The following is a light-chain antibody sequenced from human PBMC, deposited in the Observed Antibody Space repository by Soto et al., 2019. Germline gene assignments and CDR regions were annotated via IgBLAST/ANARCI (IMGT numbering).Light chain of an antibody. V-gene: IGLV1-47*01. Sequence: QSVLTQPPSASGTPGQRVTISCSGSSSNIGSNSVYWYQQLPKMAPKLLIYTNNQRPSGVPGRFSGSKSGISASLAISGLRSEDEADYYCRSYTSRSTVVFGGGTKLTVL. CDR1: SSNIGSNS. CDR3: RSYTSRSTVV. CDR2: TNN. J-gene: IGLJ2*01.